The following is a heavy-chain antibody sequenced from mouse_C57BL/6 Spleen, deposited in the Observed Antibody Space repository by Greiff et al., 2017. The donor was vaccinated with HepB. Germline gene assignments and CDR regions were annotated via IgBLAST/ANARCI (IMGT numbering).Heavy chain of an antibody. D-gene: IGHD2-5*01. J-gene: IGHJ3*01. Sequence: QVQLQQSGAELVKPGASVKISCKASGYAFSSYWMNWVKQRPGKGLEWIGQIYPGDGDTKYNEKFKGKATLTADKSSSTAYMQLSSLTSADSAVYFCARRRSNYPFAYWGQGTLVTVSA. CDR1: GYAFSSYW. CDR3: ARRRSNYPFAY. V-gene: IGHV1-80*01. CDR2: IYPGDGDT.